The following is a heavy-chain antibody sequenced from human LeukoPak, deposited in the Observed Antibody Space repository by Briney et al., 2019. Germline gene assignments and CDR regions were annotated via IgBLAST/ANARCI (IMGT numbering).Heavy chain of an antibody. Sequence: ASVKVSCKASGGTFSSYAISWVRQAPGQGLEWMGGIIPIFGTANYAQKFQGRVTITTDESTSTAYMELSSLRSEDTAVYYCARDGDYYDSSGSLDYWGQGTLVTVSS. CDR3: ARDGDYYDSSGSLDY. CDR2: IIPIFGTA. V-gene: IGHV1-69*05. D-gene: IGHD3-22*01. CDR1: GGTFSSYA. J-gene: IGHJ4*02.